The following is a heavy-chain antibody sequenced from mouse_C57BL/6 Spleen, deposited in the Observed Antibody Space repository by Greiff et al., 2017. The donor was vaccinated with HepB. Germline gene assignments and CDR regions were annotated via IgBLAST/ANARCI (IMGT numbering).Heavy chain of an antibody. CDR2: IYPRSGNT. Sequence: VQGVESGAELARPGASVKLSCKASGYTFTSYGISWVKQRTGQGLEWIGEIYPRSGNTYYNEKFKGKATLTADKSSSTAYMELRSLTSEDSAVYFCASRYGSSYGYFDVWGTGTTVTVSS. V-gene: IGHV1-81*01. J-gene: IGHJ1*03. CDR1: GYTFTSYG. D-gene: IGHD1-1*01. CDR3: ASRYGSSYGYFDV.